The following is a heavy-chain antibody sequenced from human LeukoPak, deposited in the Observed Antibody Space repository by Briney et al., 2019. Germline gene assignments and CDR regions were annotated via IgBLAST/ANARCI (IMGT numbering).Heavy chain of an antibody. D-gene: IGHD2-2*01. CDR3: AKQVPTAYVDY. J-gene: IGHJ4*02. CDR2: ISGSGGST. Sequence: GGSLRLSCAASGFTFTTYAMSWVRQAPGKGLEWVSAISGSGGSTYYADSVRGRFTTYRDNPKNTLYLQMNSLRAEDTAVYYCAKQVPTAYVDYWGQGTLVTVSS. V-gene: IGHV3-23*01. CDR1: GFTFTTYA.